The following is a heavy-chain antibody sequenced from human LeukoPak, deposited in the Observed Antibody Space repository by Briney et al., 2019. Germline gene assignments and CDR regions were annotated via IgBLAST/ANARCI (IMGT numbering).Heavy chain of an antibody. J-gene: IGHJ3*02. Sequence: PGGSLRLSCAASGFTFSSYAMSWVRQAPGKGLEWVSAISGSGGSTYYADSVKGRFTISRDNSKNTLYLQTNSLRAEDTAVYYCAKVPFLEWSRDAFDIWGQGTMVTASS. D-gene: IGHD3-3*02. V-gene: IGHV3-23*01. CDR1: GFTFSSYA. CDR3: AKVPFLEWSRDAFDI. CDR2: ISGSGGST.